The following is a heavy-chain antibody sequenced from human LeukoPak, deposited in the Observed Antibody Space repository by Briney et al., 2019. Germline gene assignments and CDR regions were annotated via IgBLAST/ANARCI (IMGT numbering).Heavy chain of an antibody. CDR3: ARTSPDCRTTTRYGV. CDR2: VYYTGTT. D-gene: IGHD2-2*01. CDR1: GDSISPYY. J-gene: IGHJ4*02. Sequence: PSETLSLTCTVSGDSISPYYWNWTRQPPGKGLEWIGYVYYTGTTNYSPSLKSRVTISLDTSKNQFSLKLRTVTAADTAMYYCARTSPDCRTTTRYGVWGQGTLVTVSS. V-gene: IGHV4-59*01.